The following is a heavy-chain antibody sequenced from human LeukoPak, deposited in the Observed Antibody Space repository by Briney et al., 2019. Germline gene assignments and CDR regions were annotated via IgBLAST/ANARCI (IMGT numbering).Heavy chain of an antibody. D-gene: IGHD6-13*01. CDR3: ARERSRVAAAGRGWFDP. J-gene: IGHJ5*02. Sequence: ASVKVSCKASGYTFTGYYMHWVRQAPGQGLEWMGWINPNSGGTNYAQKFQGRVTMTRDTSISTAYMELSRLRSDDTAVYYCARERSRVAAAGRGWFDPWGQRTPVTVSS. V-gene: IGHV1-2*02. CDR2: INPNSGGT. CDR1: GYTFTGYY.